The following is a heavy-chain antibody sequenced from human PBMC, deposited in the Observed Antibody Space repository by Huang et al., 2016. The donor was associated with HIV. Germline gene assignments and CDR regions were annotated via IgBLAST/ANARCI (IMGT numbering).Heavy chain of an antibody. Sequence: QITLKESGPTLVKPTQTLTLTCTFSGFSLTSSGVAVGWIRQPPGKALEWLALIFWDNEERFSPSLKTRLTITKDTPKNEVVLTMTNMDPVDTATYYCVHRLRYGKWYVDYWGQGVLVTVSS. D-gene: IGHD6-13*01. J-gene: IGHJ4*02. CDR1: GFSLTSSGVA. CDR2: IFWDNEE. V-gene: IGHV2-5*02. CDR3: VHRLRYGKWYVDY.